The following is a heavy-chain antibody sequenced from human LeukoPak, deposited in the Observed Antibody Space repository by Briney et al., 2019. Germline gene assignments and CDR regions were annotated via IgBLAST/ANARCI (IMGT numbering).Heavy chain of an antibody. Sequence: PSETPSLTCAVYGGSFSGYYWSWIRQPPGKGLEWIGEINHSGSTNYNPSLKSRVTISVDTSKNQFSLKLSSVTAADTAVYYCARLYYYDSSGYYYSPRAFDIWGQGTMVTVSS. CDR3: ARLYYYDSSGYYYSPRAFDI. J-gene: IGHJ3*02. V-gene: IGHV4-34*01. D-gene: IGHD3-22*01. CDR2: INHSGST. CDR1: GGSFSGYY.